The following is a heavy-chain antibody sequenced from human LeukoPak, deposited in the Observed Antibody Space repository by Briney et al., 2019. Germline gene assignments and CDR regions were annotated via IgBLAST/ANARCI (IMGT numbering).Heavy chain of an antibody. CDR3: ARDRYSGSYSPDP. Sequence: QPGGSLRLSCAASGFTVSSNYMSWVRQAPGKGLEWVSVIYSGGSTYYADSVKGRFTISRDNSKNTLYLQMNSLRAEDTAVYYCARDRYSGSYSPDPWGQGTLVTVSS. CDR1: GFTVSSNY. CDR2: IYSGGST. J-gene: IGHJ5*02. D-gene: IGHD1-26*01. V-gene: IGHV3-66*01.